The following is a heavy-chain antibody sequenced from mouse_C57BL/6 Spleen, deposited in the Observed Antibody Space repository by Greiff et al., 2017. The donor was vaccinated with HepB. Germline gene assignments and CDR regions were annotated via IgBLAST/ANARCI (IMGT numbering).Heavy chain of an antibody. J-gene: IGHJ1*03. CDR1: GYTFTSYW. CDR2: IDPSDSYT. D-gene: IGHD1-1*01. V-gene: IGHV1-50*01. CDR3: ARGNYYGSSYGFDV. Sequence: QVQLQQPGAELVKPGASVKLSCKASGYTFTSYWMQWVKQRPGQGLEWIGEIDPSDSYTNYNQKFKGKATLTVDTSSSTAYMQLSSLTSEDSAVYYGARGNYYGSSYGFDVWGTGTTVTVSS.